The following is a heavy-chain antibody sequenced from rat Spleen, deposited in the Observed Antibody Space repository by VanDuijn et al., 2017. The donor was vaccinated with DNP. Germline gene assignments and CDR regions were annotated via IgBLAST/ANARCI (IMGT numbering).Heavy chain of an antibody. D-gene: IGHD1-12*03. CDR3: ARHGPYDGYPFDY. J-gene: IGHJ2*01. CDR1: GFSLTSNG. CDR2: IWAGGSS. Sequence: QVQLEESGPGLMQPSETLSLTCTVSGFSLTSNGVGWVRQPLGKGLVWMGTIWAGGSSNYNSTVQSRLSISRDTSKSQVFLKMNSLQPEDTGTYYCARHGPYDGYPFDYWGQGVMVTVSS. V-gene: IGHV2-72*01.